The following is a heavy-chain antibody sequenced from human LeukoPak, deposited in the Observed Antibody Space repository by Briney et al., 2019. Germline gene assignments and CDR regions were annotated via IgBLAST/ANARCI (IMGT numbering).Heavy chain of an antibody. CDR2: IWYDGSEK. Sequence: LPGRSLRLSCAASGFTFSSYGMHGVRQAPGKGLEGVAVIWYDGSEKYYTDSVKGRLTISRENSKNRMDLQMNSLRAEDTAVYYCARDSHSRWFDPWGQGTLVTVSS. CDR3: ARDSHSRWFDP. CDR1: GFTFSSYG. V-gene: IGHV3-33*01. J-gene: IGHJ5*02.